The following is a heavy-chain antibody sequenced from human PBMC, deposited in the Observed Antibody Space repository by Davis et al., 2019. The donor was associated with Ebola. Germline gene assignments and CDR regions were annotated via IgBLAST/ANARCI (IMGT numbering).Heavy chain of an antibody. D-gene: IGHD2-8*02. CDR1: GFKFSDFA. CDR2: IHGSGDST. V-gene: IGHV3-23*01. J-gene: IGHJ3*01. CDR3: AKVVVVNAVNDALDV. Sequence: PGGSLRLSCVASGFKFSDFAMTWVRQAPGKGLEWVSSIHGSGDSTYYGDSLKGRFTISRDNSKNTLSLQMKSLRAEDTAVYYCAKVVVVNAVNDALDVWGQGTMVTVSS.